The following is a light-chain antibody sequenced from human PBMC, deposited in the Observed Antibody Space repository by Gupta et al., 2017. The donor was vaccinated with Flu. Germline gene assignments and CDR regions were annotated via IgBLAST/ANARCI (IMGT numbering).Light chain of an antibody. CDR3: KKAKSVPST. CDR1: RRISTF. Sequence: PTLGHPAVRSRRTINGPVRRRISTFLTWHHQRPGKVPKLLIYHASTLQSGVPYRFSGSGSGTDFTLTINSLQAEDVAIYYCKKAKSVPSTFGQGTKVDIK. J-gene: IGKJ3*01. CDR2: HAS. V-gene: IGKV1-27*01.